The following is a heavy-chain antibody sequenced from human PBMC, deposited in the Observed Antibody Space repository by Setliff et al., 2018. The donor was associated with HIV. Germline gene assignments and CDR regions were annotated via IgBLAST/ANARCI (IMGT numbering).Heavy chain of an antibody. V-gene: IGHV4-4*07. CDR2: IYSSGRT. CDR3: VRQHGDYAFGP. Sequence: SETLSLTCNVSGGSISGFYWTWIRQPAGKGLEWIGRIYSSGRTNYNSSLKSRVTMSVDTSKNHFSLKLRSVTAADTAVYYCVRQHGDYAFGPWGQGTLVTVSS. D-gene: IGHD4-17*01. CDR1: GGSISGFY. J-gene: IGHJ5*02.